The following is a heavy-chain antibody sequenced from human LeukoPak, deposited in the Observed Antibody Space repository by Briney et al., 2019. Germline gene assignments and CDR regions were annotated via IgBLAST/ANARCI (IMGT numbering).Heavy chain of an antibody. CDR2: IWYDGSDK. J-gene: IGHJ4*02. V-gene: IGHV3-33*06. CDR3: AKSEGSSSARRFDY. Sequence: PGGSLRLSCAASGFTFSSSGMHWVRQAPGKGLEWVAVIWYDGSDKYSADSVKGRFTISRDNSKNTLYLQMNSLRAEDTAVYYCAKSEGSSSARRFDYWGQGTLVTVSS. D-gene: IGHD6-19*01. CDR1: GFTFSSSG.